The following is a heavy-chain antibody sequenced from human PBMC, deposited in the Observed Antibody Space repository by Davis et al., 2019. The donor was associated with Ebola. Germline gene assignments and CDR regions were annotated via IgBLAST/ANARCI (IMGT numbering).Heavy chain of an antibody. J-gene: IGHJ6*02. Sequence: GGSLRLSCAASGFSFTDAWMSWVRQAPGKGLEWVANIKQDGSEKYYVDSVKGRFTISRDNAKNSLYLQMNSLRAEDTAVYFCAKRGGEYSYYGMDVWGQGTTVTVSS. D-gene: IGHD3-10*01. V-gene: IGHV3-7*03. CDR3: AKRGGEYSYYGMDV. CDR1: GFSFTDAW. CDR2: IKQDGSEK.